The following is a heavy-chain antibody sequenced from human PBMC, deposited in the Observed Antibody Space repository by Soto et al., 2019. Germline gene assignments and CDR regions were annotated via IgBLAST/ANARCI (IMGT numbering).Heavy chain of an antibody. Sequence: SGPTLVNPTQTPTLTCTFSGFSLRTSGMRVSWIRQPPGKALEWLARIDWDDDKFYSTSLKTRLTISKDTSKNQVVLTMTNMDPVDTATYFCAKTGTDGSWFAPWGQGTLVTVSS. V-gene: IGHV2-70*04. J-gene: IGHJ5*02. CDR3: AKTGTDGSWFAP. CDR2: IDWDDDK. CDR1: GFSLRTSGMR. D-gene: IGHD5-12*01.